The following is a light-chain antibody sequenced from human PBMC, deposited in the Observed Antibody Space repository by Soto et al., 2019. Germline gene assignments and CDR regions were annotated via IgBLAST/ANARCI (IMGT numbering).Light chain of an antibody. V-gene: IGKV3-15*01. CDR2: GAS. Sequence: EIVMTQSPATLSVSPGERATLSCRASQSVSSNLAWYQQKPGQAPRLLIYGASTRATGIPARFSGSGSGTEFTLTISSLQSEDFAVYYCQQYLKSPLTFGGGTKVDIK. J-gene: IGKJ4*01. CDR3: QQYLKSPLT. CDR1: QSVSSN.